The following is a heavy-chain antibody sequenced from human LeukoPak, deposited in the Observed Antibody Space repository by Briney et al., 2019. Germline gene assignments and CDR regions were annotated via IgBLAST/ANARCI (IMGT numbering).Heavy chain of an antibody. Sequence: GESLKISCKGSGYSFTSYGISWVRQAPGQGLEWMGWISAYNGNTNYAQKLQGRVTMTTDTSTSTAYMELRSLRSDDTAVYYCARDLTPGYYDILTGYGPWGQGTLVTVSS. CDR1: GYSFTSYG. J-gene: IGHJ4*02. D-gene: IGHD3-9*01. V-gene: IGHV1-18*01. CDR3: ARDLTPGYYDILTGYGP. CDR2: ISAYNGNT.